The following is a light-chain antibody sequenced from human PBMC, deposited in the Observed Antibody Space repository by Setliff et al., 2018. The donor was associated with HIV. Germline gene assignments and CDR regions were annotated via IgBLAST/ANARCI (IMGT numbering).Light chain of an antibody. J-gene: IGLJ1*01. V-gene: IGLV2-14*01. CDR3: SSYTSTTREG. CDR2: EVT. Sequence: QSALTQPASVSGSPGQSITISCTGTSSDVGDYNFVSWYQQYPGKGPKLIIYEVTSRPSGVSDRFSGSKSGNTASLTISGLQAEDEANYYCSSYTSTTREGFGTGTKVTV. CDR1: SSDVGDYNF.